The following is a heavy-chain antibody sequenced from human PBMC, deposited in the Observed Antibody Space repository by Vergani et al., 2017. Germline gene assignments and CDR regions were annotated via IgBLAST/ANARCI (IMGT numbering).Heavy chain of an antibody. CDR2: MNPNSGNT. V-gene: IGHV1-8*01. Sequence: QVQLVQSGAEVKTPGASVTVSCKASGYTFTSYDINWVRQATGQGLEWMGWMNPNSGNTGYAQKFQGRVTMTRNTSISTAYMELSSLRSEDTAVYYCARSKYSRYYFDYWGQGTLVTVSS. J-gene: IGHJ4*02. CDR3: ARSKYSRYYFDY. D-gene: IGHD4-11*01. CDR1: GYTFTSYD.